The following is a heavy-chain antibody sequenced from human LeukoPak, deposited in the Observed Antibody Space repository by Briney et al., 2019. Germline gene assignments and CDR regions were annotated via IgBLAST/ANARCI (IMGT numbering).Heavy chain of an antibody. D-gene: IGHD1-26*01. V-gene: IGHV2-5*01. Sequence: GSGPTLVKPTQTLTLTCTFSEFSLPTRGGGVGWIRQPPGKALEWLAFIYGNDVKRYSPALKSRLTVTKNTSKNQVVLSMTKMDPVDTATYYCALCVGSYKTYFDYWGQGTLVTVSS. CDR3: ALCVGSYKTYFDY. CDR2: IYGNDVK. J-gene: IGHJ4*02. CDR1: EFSLPTRGGG.